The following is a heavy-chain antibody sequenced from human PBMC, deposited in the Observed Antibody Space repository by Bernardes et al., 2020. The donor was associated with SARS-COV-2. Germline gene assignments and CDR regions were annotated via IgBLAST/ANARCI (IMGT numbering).Heavy chain of an antibody. CDR2: ISSNGGST. V-gene: IGHV3-64D*08. Sequence: GGSLRLSCSASGFTFSSYAMHWVRQAPGKGLEYVSAISSNGGSTYYADSVKGRFTISRDNSKNTLYLQMSSLRAEDTAVYYCVKEGRRMGARYYFDYWGQGTLVTVSS. CDR3: VKEGRRMGARYYFDY. D-gene: IGHD1-26*01. J-gene: IGHJ4*02. CDR1: GFTFSSYA.